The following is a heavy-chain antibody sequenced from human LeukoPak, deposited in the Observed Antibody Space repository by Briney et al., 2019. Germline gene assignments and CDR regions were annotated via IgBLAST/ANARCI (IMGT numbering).Heavy chain of an antibody. J-gene: IGHJ3*02. Sequence: LGESLKISCKGSGYSFTSYWIGWVRPMPGKGLEWMGIIYPGDSDTRYSPSFQGQVTISADKSISTAYLQWSSLKASDTAMYYCARRLAFIISDAFDIWGQGTMVTVSS. V-gene: IGHV5-51*01. CDR2: IYPGDSDT. D-gene: IGHD3-10*01. CDR1: GYSFTSYW. CDR3: ARRLAFIISDAFDI.